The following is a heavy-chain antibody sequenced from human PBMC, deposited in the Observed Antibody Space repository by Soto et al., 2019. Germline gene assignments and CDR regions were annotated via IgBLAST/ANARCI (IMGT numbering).Heavy chain of an antibody. D-gene: IGHD5-18*01. CDR2: IIPIFGTA. V-gene: IGHV1-69*12. CDR3: RIQLWLGDYYCGMDV. Sequence: QVQLVQSGAEVKKPGSSVKVSCKASGGTFSSYAISWVRQAPGQGLEWMGGIIPIFGTANYAQKFQGRVTITADESTSTGYMEVSSLRSEDTAVYYCRIQLWLGDYYCGMDVWGQGITVTVSS. CDR1: GGTFSSYA. J-gene: IGHJ6*02.